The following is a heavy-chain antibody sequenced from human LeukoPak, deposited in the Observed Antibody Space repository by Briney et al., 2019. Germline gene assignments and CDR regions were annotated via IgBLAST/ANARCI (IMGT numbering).Heavy chain of an antibody. CDR3: ARVYDFWSGYYTGRSPPYFDY. CDR2: INHSGST. D-gene: IGHD3-3*01. Sequence: SETLSLTCAVSGYSISSGYYWGWIRQPPGKGLEWIGEINHSGSTNYNPSLKSRVTISVDTSKNQFSLKLSSVTAADTAVYYCARVYDFWSGYYTGRSPPYFDYWGQGTLVTVSS. CDR1: GYSISSGYY. V-gene: IGHV4-38-2*01. J-gene: IGHJ4*02.